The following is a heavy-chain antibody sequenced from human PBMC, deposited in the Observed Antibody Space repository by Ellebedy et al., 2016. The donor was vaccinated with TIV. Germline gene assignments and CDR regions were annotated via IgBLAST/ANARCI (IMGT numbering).Heavy chain of an antibody. Sequence: PGGSLRLSCAASGFTFNNAWMNWVRQAPGKGLEWLANINQDGNEKNHVDSAKGRFTISRDNAKTSLYLQMNSLRADDTSLYYCARDAASGKTDYWGQGTLVTVSS. CDR3: ARDAASGKTDY. CDR2: INQDGNEK. D-gene: IGHD6-13*01. J-gene: IGHJ4*02. CDR1: GFTFNNAW. V-gene: IGHV3-7*01.